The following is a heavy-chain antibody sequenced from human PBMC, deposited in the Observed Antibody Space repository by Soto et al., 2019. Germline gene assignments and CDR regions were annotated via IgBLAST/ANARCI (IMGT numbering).Heavy chain of an antibody. Sequence: EVWLVESGGGLVKPGGSLRLSCAASGFTFNKYSMNWVRQAPGKGLEWVSSITSKTGDQYYADSVKGRFIISRDNTKNSLSLQVTSLRDEDTAVYYCARDLMPNDRGLGDLAYWGQGTLVTVSS. CDR2: ITSKTGDQ. CDR1: GFTFNKYS. CDR3: ARDLMPNDRGLGDLAY. V-gene: IGHV3-21*06. J-gene: IGHJ4*02. D-gene: IGHD3-22*01.